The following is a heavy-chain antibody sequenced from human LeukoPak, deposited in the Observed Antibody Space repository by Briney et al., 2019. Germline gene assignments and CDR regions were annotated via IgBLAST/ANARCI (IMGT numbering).Heavy chain of an antibody. V-gene: IGHV4-61*02. Sequence: SQTLSLTCTVSGGSISSGSYYWSWIRQPAGKGLEWIGRIYTSGSTNYNPSLKSRVTISVDTSKNQFSLKLSSVTAADTAVYYCARDSVYDPSIETHYWGQGTLVTVSS. CDR1: GGSISSGSYY. CDR3: ARDSVYDPSIETHY. CDR2: IYTSGST. J-gene: IGHJ4*02. D-gene: IGHD3-3*01.